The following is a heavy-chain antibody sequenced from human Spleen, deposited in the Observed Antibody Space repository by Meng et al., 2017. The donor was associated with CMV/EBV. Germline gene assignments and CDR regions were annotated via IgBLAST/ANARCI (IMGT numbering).Heavy chain of an antibody. CDR2: IYWNDDK. J-gene: IGHJ4*02. Sequence: TKPPTMTCTFSGFSRSTSGVGGGWIRQPPGKALEWLALIYWNDDKRYNPSLKSRLTITKDTSKSQVVLTMTNMDPVDTATYYCGTFDYWGQGALVTVSS. CDR1: GFSRSTSGVG. V-gene: IGHV2-5*01. CDR3: GTFDY.